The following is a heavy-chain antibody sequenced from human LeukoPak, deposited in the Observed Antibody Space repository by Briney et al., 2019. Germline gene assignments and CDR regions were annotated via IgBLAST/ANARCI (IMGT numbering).Heavy chain of an antibody. Sequence: KPSETLSLTCTVSGGSVSSGSYYWSWIRQPPGKGLEWIGYIYYSGNTNYNPSLKSRVTISVDTSKNQFSLKLSSVTAADTAVYYCARRNDFDIWGQGTMVTVSS. V-gene: IGHV4-61*01. CDR2: IYYSGNT. CDR3: ARRNDFDI. J-gene: IGHJ3*02. CDR1: GGSVSSGSYY.